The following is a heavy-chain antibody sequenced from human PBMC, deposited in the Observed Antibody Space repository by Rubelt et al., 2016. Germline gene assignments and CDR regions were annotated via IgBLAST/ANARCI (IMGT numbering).Heavy chain of an antibody. D-gene: IGHD6-19*01. CDR1: YA. CDR3: ARDATGWSFDY. Sequence: YAMSWVRQAPGKGLECVSGISGGGGTTYYADSVKGRFTISRDNSKNTLYLQMNSLTAEDTAVYYCARDATGWSFDYWRQGTLVTVSS. CDR2: ISGGGGTT. V-gene: IGHV3-23*01. J-gene: IGHJ4*02.